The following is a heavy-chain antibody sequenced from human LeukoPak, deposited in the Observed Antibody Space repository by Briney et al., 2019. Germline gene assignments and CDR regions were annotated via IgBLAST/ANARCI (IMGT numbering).Heavy chain of an antibody. CDR3: ARGPSYFQH. Sequence: GGSLRLSCAASGFTFNTYTMNWVRQAPGKGLEWVSYISGSSGIIDYADSVRGRFTISRDNAKNSLYLQMNSLRAEDTAVYYCARGPSYFQHWGQGTLVTVSS. CDR2: ISGSSGII. V-gene: IGHV3-48*01. CDR1: GFTFNTYT. J-gene: IGHJ1*01.